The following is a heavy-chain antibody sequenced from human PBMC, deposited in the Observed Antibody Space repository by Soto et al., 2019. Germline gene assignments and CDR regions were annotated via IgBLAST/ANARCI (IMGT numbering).Heavy chain of an antibody. D-gene: IGHD3-22*01. Sequence: PSETLSLTCTVSGGSISSYYWSWIRQPPGKGLEWIGYSYHSGSTNYNPSLKSRVTISVDRSKNQFSLKLSSVTAADTAVYYCARDKEYYDSSGYPRPYYFDYWGQGTLVTVSS. CDR2: SYHSGST. CDR1: GGSISSYY. J-gene: IGHJ4*02. V-gene: IGHV4-59*01. CDR3: ARDKEYYDSSGYPRPYYFDY.